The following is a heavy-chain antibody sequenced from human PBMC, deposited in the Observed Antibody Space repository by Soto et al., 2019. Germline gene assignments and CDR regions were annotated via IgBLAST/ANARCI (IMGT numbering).Heavy chain of an antibody. J-gene: IGHJ4*02. CDR2: IYSGGST. V-gene: IGHV3-66*01. CDR1: GFTVSTKY. CDR3: ARDPWAADY. D-gene: IGHD3-16*01. Sequence: EVQLVESGGGLVQPGGSLRLSCAASGFTVSTKYMSWVRQAPGKGLEWVSVIYSGGSTFYADSVRGRFTISSDNSKNTVNLQMNSLRAEDTAVYYRARDPWAADYWGQGTLVTVSS.